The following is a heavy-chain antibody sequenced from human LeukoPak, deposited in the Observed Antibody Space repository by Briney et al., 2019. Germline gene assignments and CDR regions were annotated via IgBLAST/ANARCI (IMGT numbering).Heavy chain of an antibody. D-gene: IGHD4-11*01. V-gene: IGHV3-7*01. CDR2: ISPDGSAE. CDR1: GFTFTSSA. CDR3: ANQAYSQFDY. J-gene: IGHJ4*02. Sequence: GGSLRLSCAASGFTFTSSAMSWVRQAPGKGLELVANISPDGSAEDYVDSVRGRFTISRDNAKRSLYLQMNSLSPEDTAVYYCANQAYSQFDYWGQGTLVSVSS.